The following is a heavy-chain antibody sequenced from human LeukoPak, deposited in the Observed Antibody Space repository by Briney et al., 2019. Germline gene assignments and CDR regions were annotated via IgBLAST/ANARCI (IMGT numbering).Heavy chain of an antibody. V-gene: IGHV3-11*01. CDR1: GFTLSDYY. D-gene: IGHD6-13*01. J-gene: IGHJ4*02. Sequence: PGGSLRLFCAASGFTLSDYYMSWIRQAPGKGPEWVSYISNSGNTIYYADSVKGRFTISRDNAKNSLYLQMNSLRAEDTAVYYCARETGYSSSWYDYWGQGTLVTVSS. CDR3: ARETGYSSSWYDY. CDR2: ISNSGNTI.